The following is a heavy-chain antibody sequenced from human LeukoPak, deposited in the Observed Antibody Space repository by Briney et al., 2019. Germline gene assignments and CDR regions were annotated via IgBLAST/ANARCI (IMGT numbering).Heavy chain of an antibody. CDR2: IWYDGGNK. Sequence: GGSLRLSCAASGSTFSTYAMHWVRQAPGKGLEWVAVIWYDGGNKYYSDSVKGRFTISRDNSKNTLYLQMNSLRAEDTAVYYCASSIVAVATGIEYWGQGTLVTVSS. V-gene: IGHV3-33*01. J-gene: IGHJ4*02. CDR3: ASSIVAVATGIEY. CDR1: GSTFSTYA. D-gene: IGHD6-6*01.